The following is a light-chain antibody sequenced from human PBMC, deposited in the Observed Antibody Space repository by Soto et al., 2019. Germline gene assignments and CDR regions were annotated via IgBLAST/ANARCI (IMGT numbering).Light chain of an antibody. CDR3: QQSFSPPLT. V-gene: IGKV1-39*01. CDR2: AAS. J-gene: IGKJ4*01. Sequence: DIQMTQYPSSLXPXXXXXXXXTXXGSQSIANYLNWYQQKPGTATKLLIFAASSLQSGVPSRLSGSGSGTDFTLTISRLQPEDFATYYCQQSFSPPLTFGGGTKVDIK. CDR1: QSIANY.